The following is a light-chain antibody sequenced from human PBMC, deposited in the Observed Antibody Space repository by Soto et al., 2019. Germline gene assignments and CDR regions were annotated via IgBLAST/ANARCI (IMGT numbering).Light chain of an antibody. CDR1: QVIGSRY. V-gene: IGKV3D-20*02. J-gene: IGKJ5*01. CDR2: GTS. CDR3: QHRGNLPIT. Sequence: EIVMTQSPGTLSLSPGERATISCRASQVIGSRYLAWYHQKSGQAPRLLIYGTSSRATGIPDRFSGSGSGTYFTLTISSLQSEDFAVYYCQHRGNLPITFGQGTRVDIK.